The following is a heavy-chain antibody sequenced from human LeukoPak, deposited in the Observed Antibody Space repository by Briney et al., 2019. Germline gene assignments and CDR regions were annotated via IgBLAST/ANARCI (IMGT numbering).Heavy chain of an antibody. V-gene: IGHV1-2*02. CDR2: INPNSGGT. CDR1: GYTFTGYY. CDR3: ASSYTQLWLHFQH. D-gene: IGHD5-18*01. J-gene: IGHJ1*01. Sequence: ASVEVSCKASGYTFTGYYMHWVRQAPGQGLEWMGWINPNSGGTNYAQKFQGRVTMTRDTSISTAYMGLSRLRSDDTAVYYCASSYTQLWLHFQHWGQGTLVTVSS.